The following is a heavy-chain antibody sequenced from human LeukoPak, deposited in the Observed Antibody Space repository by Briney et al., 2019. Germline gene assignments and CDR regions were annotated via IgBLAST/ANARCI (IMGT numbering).Heavy chain of an antibody. Sequence: SETLSLTCAVSGYSISSGYYWGWIRQPPGKGLEWIGSICHSGSTYYNPSLKSRVTISVDTSKNQFSLKLSSVTAADTAVYYCARDLIRITIFGVVITNWFDPWGQGTLVTVSS. CDR1: GYSISSGYY. J-gene: IGHJ5*02. D-gene: IGHD3-3*01. CDR2: ICHSGST. CDR3: ARDLIRITIFGVVITNWFDP. V-gene: IGHV4-38-2*02.